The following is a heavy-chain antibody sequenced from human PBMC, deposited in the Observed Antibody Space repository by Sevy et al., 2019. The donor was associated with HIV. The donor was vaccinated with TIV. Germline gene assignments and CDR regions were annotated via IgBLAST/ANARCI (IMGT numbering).Heavy chain of an antibody. Sequence: ASVKVSYKASGYTFTSQYMHWVRQAPGQGLEWMGIINPSGGSTSYAQKFQGRVTMTRDTSTSTVYMELSSLRSEDTAVYYCARDSDNYDILTGYYPFDYWVQGTLVTVSS. CDR3: ARDSDNYDILTGYYPFDY. V-gene: IGHV1-46*01. D-gene: IGHD3-9*01. CDR1: GYTFTSQY. J-gene: IGHJ4*02. CDR2: INPSGGST.